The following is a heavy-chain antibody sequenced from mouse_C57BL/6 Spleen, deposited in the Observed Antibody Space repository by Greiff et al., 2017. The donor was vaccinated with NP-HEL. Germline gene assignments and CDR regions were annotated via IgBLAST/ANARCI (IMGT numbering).Heavy chain of an antibody. D-gene: IGHD1-1*01. J-gene: IGHJ1*03. CDR1: FNIKDYY. CDR3: VHYYYGSSYGYFDV. Sequence: FNIKDYYMHWVKQRTEQGLEWIGRIDPEDGETKYAPKFQGKATITADTSSNTAYLQLSSLTSEDTAVYYCVHYYYGSSYGYFDVWGTGTTVTVSS. V-gene: IGHV14-2*01. CDR2: IDPEDGET.